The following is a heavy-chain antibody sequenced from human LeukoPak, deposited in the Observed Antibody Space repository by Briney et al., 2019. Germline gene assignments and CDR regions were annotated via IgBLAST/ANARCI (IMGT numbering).Heavy chain of an antibody. Sequence: SETLSLTCAVYGGSFSGYYWSWIRQPPGKGLEWIGEINHSRSTNYNPSLKSRVTISVDASKNQFSLKLSSVTAADTAVYYCARARLSGSYYGYWGQGTLVTVSS. CDR3: ARARLSGSYYGY. D-gene: IGHD1-26*01. CDR1: GGSFSGYY. CDR2: INHSRST. V-gene: IGHV4-34*01. J-gene: IGHJ4*02.